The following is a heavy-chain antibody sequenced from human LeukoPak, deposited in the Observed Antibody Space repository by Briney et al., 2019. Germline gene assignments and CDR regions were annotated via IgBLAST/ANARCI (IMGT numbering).Heavy chain of an antibody. CDR3: AREGAPTTEGVNWFDP. J-gene: IGHJ5*02. CDR2: INPSGGST. D-gene: IGHD4-17*01. CDR1: GYTFTSYY. Sequence: GASVKVSCKASGYTFTSYYMHWVRQAPGQGLEWMGIINPSGGSTSYAQKFQGRVTMTRDTSTSTVYMELSSLRSEDTAVYYCAREGAPTTEGVNWFDPWGQGTLVTVSS. V-gene: IGHV1-46*01.